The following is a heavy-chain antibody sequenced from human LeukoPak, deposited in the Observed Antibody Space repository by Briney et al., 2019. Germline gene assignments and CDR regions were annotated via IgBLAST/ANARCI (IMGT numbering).Heavy chain of an antibody. CDR2: INTNTGNP. D-gene: IGHD2-21*02. V-gene: IGHV7-4-1*02. CDR1: GYTFINYA. J-gene: IGHJ4*02. CDR3: ARKYCGGDCHLDY. Sequence: ASVKVSCKASGYTFINYAMNWVRQAPGQGLEWMGWINTNTGNPTYAQGFTGRFVFSLDTSVSTAYLQISSLKAEGTAVYFCARKYCGGDCHLDYWGQGTLVTVSS.